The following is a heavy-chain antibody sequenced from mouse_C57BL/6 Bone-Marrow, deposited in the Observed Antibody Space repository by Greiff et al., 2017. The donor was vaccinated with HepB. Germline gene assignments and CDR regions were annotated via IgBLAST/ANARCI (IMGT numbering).Heavy chain of an antibody. Sequence: EVQGVESGGGLVQPGGSLKLSCAASGFTFSDYGMAWVRQAPRKGPEWVAFISNLAYSIYYADTVTGRFTISRENAKNTLYLEMSSLRSEDTAMYYCARHGGYFWYFDVWGTGTTVTVSS. CDR2: ISNLAYSI. J-gene: IGHJ1*03. CDR3: ARHGGYFWYFDV. CDR1: GFTFSDYG. V-gene: IGHV5-15*01.